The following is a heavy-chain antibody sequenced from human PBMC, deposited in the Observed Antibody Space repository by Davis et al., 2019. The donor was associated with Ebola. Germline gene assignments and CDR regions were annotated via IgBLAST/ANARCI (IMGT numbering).Heavy chain of an antibody. D-gene: IGHD1-26*01. J-gene: IGHJ4*02. CDR3: ARGDRGSHYQDFDY. CDR1: GYTFSDNY. V-gene: IGHV1-46*01. CDR2: INPSGGKT. Sequence: ASVKVSCKASGYTFSDNYMHWVRQAPGQGLEWMGMINPSGGKTNYAQKFHDRVTMTRDTSTGTMYMQLNSLRSEDTAVYYCARGDRGSHYQDFDYWGQSTLVTVSS.